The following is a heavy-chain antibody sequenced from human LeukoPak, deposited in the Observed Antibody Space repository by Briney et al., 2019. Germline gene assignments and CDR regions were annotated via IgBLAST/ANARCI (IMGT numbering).Heavy chain of an antibody. J-gene: IGHJ4*02. D-gene: IGHD3-10*01. V-gene: IGHV4-59*01. CDR1: GGSISSYY. CDR2: IYYSGST. Sequence: PSETLSLTCTVSGGSISSYYWSWIRQPPGKGREWIGDIYYSGSTNYNPSLKSRVTISVDTSKNQFSLKLSSVTAADTAVYYCARSSSGSYPVGYWGQGTLVTVSS. CDR3: ARSSSGSYPVGY.